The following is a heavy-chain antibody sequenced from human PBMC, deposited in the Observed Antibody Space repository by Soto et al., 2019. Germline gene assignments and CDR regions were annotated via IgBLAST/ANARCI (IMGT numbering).Heavy chain of an antibody. CDR1: GGTFSTYA. V-gene: IGHV1-69*04. D-gene: IGHD3-22*01. J-gene: IGHJ2*01. CDR3: AGDPDSHYNDSHASSYP. CDR2: IIPIIGII. Sequence: SVKVSCKASGGTFSTYAITWVRQAPGQGLEWMGRIIPIIGIINYAQKFQGRVTITADKFTGTAYMELTRLRSDDTAGYYCAGDPDSHYNDSHASSYPWGR.